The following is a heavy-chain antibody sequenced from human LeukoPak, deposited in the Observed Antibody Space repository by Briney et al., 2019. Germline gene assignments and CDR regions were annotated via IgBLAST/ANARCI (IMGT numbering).Heavy chain of an antibody. CDR3: AKDRDTAMEIDY. V-gene: IGHV3-33*06. J-gene: IGHJ4*02. D-gene: IGHD5-18*01. CDR2: IWYDGTNK. Sequence: GGSLRLSCAASGFIFSTYGMHWVRQAPGKGLEWVAAIWYDGTNKYYADSVKGRFTISRDNSKNTMYLQMNSLRAEDTAMYYCAKDRDTAMEIDYWGQGTLVTVSS. CDR1: GFIFSTYG.